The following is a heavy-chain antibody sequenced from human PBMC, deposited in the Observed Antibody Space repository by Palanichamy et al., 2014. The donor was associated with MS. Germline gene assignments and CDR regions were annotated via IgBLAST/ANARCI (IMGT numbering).Heavy chain of an antibody. CDR1: GFTFSNYG. CDR3: SKDSGATVTTYSAFDI. D-gene: IGHD4-17*01. J-gene: IGHJ3*02. V-gene: IGHV3-30*18. Sequence: LVEVWGRRGPVWRSLRLSCAASGFTFSNYGIHWVRQAPGKGLEWVALISYDGTNKYYADSVKGRFTISRDNSKNTLYLQMSSLRAEDTAVYYCSKDSGATVTTYSAFDIWGQGTMVTVSS. CDR2: ISYDGTNK.